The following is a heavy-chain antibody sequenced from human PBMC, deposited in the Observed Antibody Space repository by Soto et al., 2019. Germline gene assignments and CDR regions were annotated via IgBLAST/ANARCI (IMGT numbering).Heavy chain of an antibody. J-gene: IGHJ6*02. V-gene: IGHV1-18*01. CDR2: ISAYNGNT. CDR1: GYTFTSYG. CDR3: ARTYYDFWSGYPPRYSWNYGMDV. Sequence: VQLVQSGAEVKKPGASVKVSCKASGYTFTSYGISWVRQAPGQGLEWMGWISAYNGNTNYAQKLQGRVTMTTDTSTSTVNMELRSLKDDDTAVYYCARTYYDFWSGYPPRYSWNYGMDVWGQGTTVTVSS. D-gene: IGHD3-3*01.